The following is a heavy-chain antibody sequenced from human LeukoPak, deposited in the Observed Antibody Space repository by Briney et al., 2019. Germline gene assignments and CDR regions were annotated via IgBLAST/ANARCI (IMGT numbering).Heavy chain of an antibody. CDR1: GGSISSSSYY. CDR2: IYYSGST. V-gene: IGHV4-39*07. J-gene: IGHJ4*02. Sequence: SETLSLTCTVSGGSISSSSYYWGWIRQPPGKGLEWIGSIYYSGSTYYNPSLKSRVTISVDTSKNQFSLKLSSVTAADTAVYYCARGHDILTGYYSEALDYWGQGTLVTVSS. CDR3: ARGHDILTGYYSEALDY. D-gene: IGHD3-9*01.